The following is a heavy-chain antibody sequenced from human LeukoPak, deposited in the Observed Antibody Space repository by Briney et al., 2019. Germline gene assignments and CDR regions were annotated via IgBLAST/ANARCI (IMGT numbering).Heavy chain of an antibody. V-gene: IGHV3-7*04. J-gene: IGHJ4*02. Sequence: GGSLRLSCTASAITFSNSWMSWVRQAPGKGLEWVANIKGDGSDKYYLDSLKGRFTVSRDNAKNSLYLQVNSLRADDTAVYYCARPFGSGTYYQFDLWGQGTLVTVSS. CDR2: IKGDGSDK. CDR3: ARPFGSGTYYQFDL. CDR1: AITFSNSW. D-gene: IGHD3-10*01.